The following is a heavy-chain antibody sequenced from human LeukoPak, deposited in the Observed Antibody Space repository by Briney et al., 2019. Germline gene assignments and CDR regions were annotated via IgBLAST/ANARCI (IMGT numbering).Heavy chain of an antibody. CDR2: ITIRGDGT. V-gene: IGHV3-23*01. Sequence: GGSLRLSCAASGFTFSNYGMSWVRQAPGRGLEWVSAITIRGDGTYYADSVKGRFTISRDNSKSSVYLQMNSLRAEDTAVYYCGSSHYYDSGGYYYDYRGQGTLATVSS. CDR3: GSSHYYDSGGYYYDY. CDR1: GFTFSNYG. J-gene: IGHJ4*02. D-gene: IGHD3-22*01.